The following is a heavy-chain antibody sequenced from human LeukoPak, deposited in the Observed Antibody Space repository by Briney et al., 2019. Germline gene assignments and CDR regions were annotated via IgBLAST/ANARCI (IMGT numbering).Heavy chain of an antibody. CDR1: DNSITSHY. J-gene: IGHJ1*01. Sequence: AETLSLTCTVSDNSITSHYWSWMRQPPGKGLQYLGYIFPSPAPHSNPPLQSRFTLSLDTSKNQLSLKVNSVTSADTAVYYCARTARLPDAWRQGTLLTV. CDR2: IFPSPAP. V-gene: IGHV4-4*09. CDR3: ARTARLPDA.